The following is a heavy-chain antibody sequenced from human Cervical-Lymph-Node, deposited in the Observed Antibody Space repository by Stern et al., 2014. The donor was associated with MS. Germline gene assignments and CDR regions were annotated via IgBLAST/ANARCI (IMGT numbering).Heavy chain of an antibody. V-gene: IGHV4-31*03. Sequence: QVQLQESGPGLVKPSQTLSLTCTVSGGSISSGGYYWSWIRQHPGKGLEWIGYIHYSGSPYYNPSLKSRVTISVDTSKNQFSLKLSSVTAADTAVYYCARDTSSGYSSGWGGWFDPWGQGTLVTVSS. CDR1: GGSISSGGYY. J-gene: IGHJ5*02. CDR2: IHYSGSP. D-gene: IGHD6-19*01. CDR3: ARDTSSGYSSGWGGWFDP.